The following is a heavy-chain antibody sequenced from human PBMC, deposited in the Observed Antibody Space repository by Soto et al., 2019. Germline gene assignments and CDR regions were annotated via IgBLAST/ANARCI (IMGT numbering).Heavy chain of an antibody. D-gene: IGHD6-13*01. J-gene: IGHJ4*02. CDR2: IIPIFGTA. CDR1: GGTFSSYA. V-gene: IGHV1-69*13. Sequence: ASVKVSCKASGGTFSSYAISWVRQAPGQGLEWMGGIIPIFGTANYAQKFQGRVTITADESTSTAYMELSSLRSEDTAVYYCARDRSSSWFGSQYYFDYWGQGTLVTVSS. CDR3: ARDRSSSWFGSQYYFDY.